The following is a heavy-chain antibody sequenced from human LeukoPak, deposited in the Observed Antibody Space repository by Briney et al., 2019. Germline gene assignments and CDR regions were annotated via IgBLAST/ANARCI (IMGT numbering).Heavy chain of an antibody. CDR2: ITWNGGRT. D-gene: IGHD4-17*01. CDR1: GFTFDDYG. CDR3: ARSMSTVTTRYFDL. J-gene: IGHJ2*01. V-gene: IGHV3-20*04. Sequence: GGTLRLSCAASGFTFDDYGLIWVRQAPGKGLEWVSYITWNGGRTAYADSLKGRVTISRDNAKNSLYLQMNSLRAEDTAFYYCARSMSTVTTRYFDLWGRGTLVTVSS.